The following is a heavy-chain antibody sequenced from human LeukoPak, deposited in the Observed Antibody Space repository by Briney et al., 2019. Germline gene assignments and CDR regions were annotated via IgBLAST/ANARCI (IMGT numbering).Heavy chain of an antibody. Sequence: GRSLRLSCAASGFTFNDYAMHWVRQGPGKGLEWVSGISWNGGSIGYADSVKGRFTISRDNAKNSLYLQMNSLRAEDTAVYYCASTPPGLGALYYMDVWGKGTTVTVSS. D-gene: IGHD1-26*01. CDR3: ASTPPGLGALYYMDV. V-gene: IGHV3-9*01. CDR2: ISWNGGSI. CDR1: GFTFNDYA. J-gene: IGHJ6*03.